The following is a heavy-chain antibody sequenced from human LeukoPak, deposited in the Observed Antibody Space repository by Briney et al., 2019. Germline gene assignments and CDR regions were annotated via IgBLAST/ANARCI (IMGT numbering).Heavy chain of an antibody. D-gene: IGHD2-15*01. V-gene: IGHV4-61*02. J-gene: IGHJ5*02. Sequence: SETLSLTCTVSGGSISSGSYYWSWIRQPAGKGLEWIGRIYTSGSTNYNPSLKSRVTISVDTSKNQFSLKLSSVTAADTAVYYCARYFRIGDSCCRTNWLDPWGQGTLVVVSS. CDR2: IYTSGST. CDR3: ARYFRIGDSCCRTNWLDP. CDR1: GGSISSGSYY.